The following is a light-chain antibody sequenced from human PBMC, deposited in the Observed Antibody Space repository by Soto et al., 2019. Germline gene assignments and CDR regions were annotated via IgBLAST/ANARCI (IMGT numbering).Light chain of an antibody. CDR3: QQYNNWPPIT. J-gene: IGKJ5*01. CDR2: GAS. Sequence: EIVMTQSPATLSVXXXXRXTXGXMFSQSVSSNLAWYQQKPGQAPRLLIYGASTRATGIPARFSGSGSGTEFTLTISSLQSEDFAVYYCQQYNNWPPITFGQGTRLEV. V-gene: IGKV3-15*01. CDR1: QSVSSN.